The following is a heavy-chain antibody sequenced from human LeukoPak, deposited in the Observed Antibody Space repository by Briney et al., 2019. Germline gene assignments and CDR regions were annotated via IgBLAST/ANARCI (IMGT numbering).Heavy chain of an antibody. D-gene: IGHD3-10*01. CDR3: ARLSWDYYGSGSS. Sequence: ASVKVSCKASGYTFTSYGINWVRQATGQGLEWMGWMNPNSGNTGYAQKFQGRVTMTRNTSISTAYMELSSLRSEDTAVYYCARLSWDYYGSGSSWGQGTLVTVSS. V-gene: IGHV1-8*01. J-gene: IGHJ4*02. CDR2: MNPNSGNT. CDR1: GYTFTSYG.